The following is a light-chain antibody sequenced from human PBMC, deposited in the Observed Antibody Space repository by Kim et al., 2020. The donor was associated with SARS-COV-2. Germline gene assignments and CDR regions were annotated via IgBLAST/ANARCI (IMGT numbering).Light chain of an antibody. Sequence: SVSPGERATLSCRASQSVSSNLAWYQQKPGQAPRLLIYGASTRANGIPARFSGSGSGTEFTLTISSLQSEDFAVDHCQQYNKWPYTFGQGTKLEI. V-gene: IGKV3-15*01. CDR2: GAS. CDR1: QSVSSN. J-gene: IGKJ2*01. CDR3: QQYNKWPYT.